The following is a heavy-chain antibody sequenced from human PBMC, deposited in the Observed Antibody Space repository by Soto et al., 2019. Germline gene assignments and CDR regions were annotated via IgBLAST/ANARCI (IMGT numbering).Heavy chain of an antibody. Sequence: EERLVQSGGGLVQPGGSLRLSCAASGFSGGGNYMSWVRQAPGKGLELVSLIYSGGNPFYADSMKGRFTLSRDNSNIMLYLQMDSLRAEDTAVYYCARGPNSDCWGQGTLVIVSS. CDR2: IYSGGNP. CDR1: GFSGGGNY. J-gene: IGHJ4*02. V-gene: IGHV3-53*01. CDR3: ARGPNSDC. D-gene: IGHD2-21*01.